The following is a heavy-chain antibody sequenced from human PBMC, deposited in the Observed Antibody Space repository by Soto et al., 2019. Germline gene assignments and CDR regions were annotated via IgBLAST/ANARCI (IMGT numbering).Heavy chain of an antibody. V-gene: IGHV3-64*01. CDR1: GFTFSSYA. D-gene: IGHD5-12*01. CDR3: ASREYSGYEIDY. Sequence: EVQLVESGGGLVQPGGSLRLSCAASGFTFSSYAMHWVRQAPGKGLEYVSAISSNGGSTYYANSVKGRFTISRDNSKNTLHLQMGRLRAEDMAVYYCASREYSGYEIDYWGQGTLVTVSS. J-gene: IGHJ4*02. CDR2: ISSNGGST.